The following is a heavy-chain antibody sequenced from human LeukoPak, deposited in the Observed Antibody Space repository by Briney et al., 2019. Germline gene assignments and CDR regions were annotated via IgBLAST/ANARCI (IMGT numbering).Heavy chain of an antibody. CDR3: ARASHGYSSSSHLGY. Sequence: SETLSLTCTVSGGSISSGGYYWSWIRQHPGKGLEWLGYIYYSGSTYYNLSLKSRVTISVDTSKNQFSLKLSSVTAADTAVYYCARASHGYSSSSHLGYWGKGTLVTVSS. D-gene: IGHD6-6*01. V-gene: IGHV4-31*03. J-gene: IGHJ4*02. CDR2: IYYSGST. CDR1: GGSISSGGYY.